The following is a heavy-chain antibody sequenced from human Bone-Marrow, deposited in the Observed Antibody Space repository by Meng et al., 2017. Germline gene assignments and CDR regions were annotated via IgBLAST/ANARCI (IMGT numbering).Heavy chain of an antibody. J-gene: IGHJ6*02. D-gene: IGHD6-19*01. CDR1: GYTFTSHY. CDR3: ARDGYSGGWYTGGYYWNGMDV. V-gene: IGHV1-46*01. CDR2: INPTGGNT. Sequence: ASVKVSCKASGYTFTSHYMHWMRQAPGQGLEWMGIINPTGGNTNYAQKFQGRVTMTRDTSTSTVYMELSSLRSEDTAVYYCARDGYSGGWYTGGYYWNGMDVWGQGTTVTVSS.